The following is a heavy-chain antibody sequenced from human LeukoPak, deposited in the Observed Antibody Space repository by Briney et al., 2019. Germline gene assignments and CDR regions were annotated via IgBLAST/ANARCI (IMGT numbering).Heavy chain of an antibody. V-gene: IGHV4-59*08. CDR3: ARLGDSSGSTDLYYYYGMDV. Sequence: PSETLSLTCTVSGGSISSYYWSWIRQPPGKGLEWIGYIYYSGSTNYNPSLKSRVTISVDTSKNQFSLKLSSVTAADTAVYYCARLGDSSGSTDLYYYYGMDVWGQGTTVTVSS. CDR2: IYYSGST. J-gene: IGHJ6*02. CDR1: GGSISSYY. D-gene: IGHD6-19*01.